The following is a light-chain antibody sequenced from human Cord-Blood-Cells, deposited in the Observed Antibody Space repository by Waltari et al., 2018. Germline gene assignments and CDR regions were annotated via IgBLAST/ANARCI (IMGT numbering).Light chain of an antibody. CDR1: QSVRSSY. J-gene: IGKJ1*01. CDR2: GAS. CDR3: QQYGSSSWT. Sequence: DIVLTQSPGTLSFSPGERATLSCRASQSVRSSYLAWYQQKPGQAPRLLIYGASSRATGIPDRFIGSGSGADFTLTISRLEPEDFAVYYCQQYGSSSWTFGQGTKVEIK. V-gene: IGKV3-20*01.